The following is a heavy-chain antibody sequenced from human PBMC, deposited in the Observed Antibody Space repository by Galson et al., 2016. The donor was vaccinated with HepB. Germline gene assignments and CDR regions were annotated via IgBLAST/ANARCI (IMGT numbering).Heavy chain of an antibody. J-gene: IGHJ6*02. D-gene: IGHD3/OR15-3a*01. CDR1: GVSIGATTYF. CDR3: ARHQVMDSLYYYGLDV. Sequence: SETLSLTCSVSGVSIGATTYFWGWIRQPPGKGLEWIGSISYRGSTFYTPSLKNRLTISINTSTNQFSLKLMSVTAADTAVYYCARHQVMDSLYYYGLDVWGQGTPVTVSS. V-gene: IGHV4-39*01. CDR2: ISYRGST.